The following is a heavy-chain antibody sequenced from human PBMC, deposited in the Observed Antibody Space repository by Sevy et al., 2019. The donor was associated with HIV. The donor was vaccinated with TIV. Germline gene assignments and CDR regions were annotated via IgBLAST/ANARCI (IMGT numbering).Heavy chain of an antibody. Sequence: ASVKVSCKASGGTFSSYAISWVRQAPGQGLECMGGIIPIFGTANYAQKFQGRVTITADESTSTAYMELSSLRSEDTAVYYCARAGGYYDFWSGYSGYYFDYWGQGTLVTVSS. V-gene: IGHV1-69*13. D-gene: IGHD3-3*01. CDR1: GGTFSSYA. CDR3: ARAGGYYDFWSGYSGYYFDY. CDR2: IIPIFGTA. J-gene: IGHJ4*02.